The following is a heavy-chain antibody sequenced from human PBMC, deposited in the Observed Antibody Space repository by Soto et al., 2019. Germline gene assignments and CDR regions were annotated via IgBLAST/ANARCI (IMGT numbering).Heavy chain of an antibody. J-gene: IGHJ4*02. V-gene: IGHV3-30*18. Sequence: QVQLVESGGGVVQPGRSLRLSCAASGFTFSSYGMHWVRQAPGKGLEWVAVISYDGSNKYYADSVKGRFTISRDNSKNTLYLQMNSLRAEDTAVYYCAKEARWLQFEDYWGQGTLVTVSS. CDR2: ISYDGSNK. D-gene: IGHD5-12*01. CDR1: GFTFSSYG. CDR3: AKEARWLQFEDY.